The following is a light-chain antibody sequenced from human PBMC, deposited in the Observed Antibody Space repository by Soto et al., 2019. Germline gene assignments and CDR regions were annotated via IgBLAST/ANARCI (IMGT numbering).Light chain of an antibody. Sequence: EILLTQSPGTLSLSPGERATLSCRASQSVSSSYLSWYQLKPGQAPRLLIYGASSRATGIPARFSGSGSGTDFTVTISRLEPEDFAVYYCQQYGYSFRAFGHGTKVEL. CDR1: QSVSSSY. CDR3: QQYGYSFRA. CDR2: GAS. V-gene: IGKV3-20*01. J-gene: IGKJ1*01.